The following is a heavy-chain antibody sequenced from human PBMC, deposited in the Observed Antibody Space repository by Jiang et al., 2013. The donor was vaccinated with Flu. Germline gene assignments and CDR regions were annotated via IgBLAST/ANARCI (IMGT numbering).Heavy chain of an antibody. V-gene: IGHV2-70*11. CDR2: IDWDDDK. J-gene: IGHJ4*02. Sequence: EWLARIDWDDDKYYSTSLKTRLTISKDTSKNQVVLTMTNMDPVDTATYYCARIPGGNSVVYFDYWGQGTLVTVSS. D-gene: IGHD4-23*01. CDR3: ARIPGGNSVVYFDY.